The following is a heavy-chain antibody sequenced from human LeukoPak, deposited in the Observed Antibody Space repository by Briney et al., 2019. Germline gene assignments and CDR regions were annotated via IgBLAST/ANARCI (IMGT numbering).Heavy chain of an antibody. D-gene: IGHD2-2*01. CDR1: GGSISSSSYY. V-gene: IGHV4-39*01. CDR2: IYYSGST. Sequence: SETLSLTCTVSGGSISSSSYYWGWTRQPPGKGLEWIGSIYYSGSTYYNPSLKSRVTISVDTSKNQFSLKLSSVTAADTAVYYCASISPAAMEAVDYWGQGTLVTVSS. CDR3: ASISPAAMEAVDY. J-gene: IGHJ4*02.